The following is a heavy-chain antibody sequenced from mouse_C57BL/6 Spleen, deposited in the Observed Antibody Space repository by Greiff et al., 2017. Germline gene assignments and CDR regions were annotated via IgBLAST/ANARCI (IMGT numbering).Heavy chain of an antibody. CDR2: INPYNGDT. Sequence: EVQLQQSGPELVKPGASVKISCKASGYSFTGYFMNWVMQSHGKSLEWIGRINPYNGDTFYNQKFKGKATLTVDKSSSTAHMELRSLTSEDSAVYYCARDYNWYFDVWGTGTTVTVSS. D-gene: IGHD2-13*01. V-gene: IGHV1-20*01. CDR1: GYSFTGYF. CDR3: ARDYNWYFDV. J-gene: IGHJ1*03.